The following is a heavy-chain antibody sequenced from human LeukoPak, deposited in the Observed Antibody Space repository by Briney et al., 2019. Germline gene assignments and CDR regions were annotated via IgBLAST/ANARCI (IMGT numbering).Heavy chain of an antibody. Sequence: SETLSLTCTVSGGSISSSSYYWGWIRQPPVKGLEWIGSIYYSGSTYYNPSLKSRVTISVDTSKNQFSLKLSSVTAADTAVYYCAEGSGCSSTSCYRGYYYYMDVWGKGTTVTVSS. CDR1: GGSISSSSYY. V-gene: IGHV4-39*01. J-gene: IGHJ6*03. CDR3: AEGSGCSSTSCYRGYYYYMDV. CDR2: IYYSGST. D-gene: IGHD2-2*01.